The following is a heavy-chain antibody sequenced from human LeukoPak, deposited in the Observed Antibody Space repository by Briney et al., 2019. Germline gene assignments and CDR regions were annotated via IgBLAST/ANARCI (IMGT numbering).Heavy chain of an antibody. CDR3: ARDHHYSFDY. V-gene: IGHV3-48*01. J-gene: IGHJ4*02. CDR1: GFTFSTYS. Sequence: GGSLRLSCAASGFTFSTYSMNWVRQAPGKGLEWISYISISSSTISYADSVKGRITISSDIAKNSLSLQMNRLRAEDTAVYYCARDHHYSFDYWGEGTLVTVSS. D-gene: IGHD2-21*01. CDR2: ISISSSTI.